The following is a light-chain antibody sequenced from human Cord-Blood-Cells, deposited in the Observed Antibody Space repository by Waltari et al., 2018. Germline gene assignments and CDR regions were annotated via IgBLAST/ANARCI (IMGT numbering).Light chain of an antibody. Sequence: QSALTQPASVSGSPGQSITISCTGTSSDVGGYNYVPWYQQHPCKAPKLMIYDVSNRPSWVSNRFSGSKSGNTASLTISGLQAEDEADYYCSSYTSSSTLFGTGTKVTVL. CDR3: SSYTSSSTL. CDR2: DVS. J-gene: IGLJ1*01. CDR1: SSDVGGYNY. V-gene: IGLV2-14*01.